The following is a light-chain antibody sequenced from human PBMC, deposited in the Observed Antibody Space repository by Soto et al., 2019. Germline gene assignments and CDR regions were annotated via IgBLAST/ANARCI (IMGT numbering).Light chain of an antibody. CDR3: QQYVTTPRT. Sequence: IVSTQSPGILSLSPGARATLSCRASQTVAYTSLAWYQQRPGQAPRLLIYGTSTRATGTPDRFIGSGSGTAFTLTISRLEPEDFAVYYCQQYVTTPRTFGQGTKVE. CDR1: QTVAYTS. J-gene: IGKJ1*01. V-gene: IGKV3-20*01. CDR2: GTS.